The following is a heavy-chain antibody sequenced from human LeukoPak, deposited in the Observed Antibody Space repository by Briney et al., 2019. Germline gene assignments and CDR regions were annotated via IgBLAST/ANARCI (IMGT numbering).Heavy chain of an antibody. CDR1: GGSISSSSYY. CDR2: IYYSGST. CDR3: ARRGSGWYGREDY. V-gene: IGHV4-39*01. Sequence: PSETLSLTCTVSGGSISSSSYYWGWIRQPPGKGLEWIGSIYYSGSTYYNPSLKSRVTISVDTSKNQFSLKLSSVTAADTAVYYCARRGSGWYGREDYWGQGTLVTVSS. J-gene: IGHJ4*02. D-gene: IGHD6-19*01.